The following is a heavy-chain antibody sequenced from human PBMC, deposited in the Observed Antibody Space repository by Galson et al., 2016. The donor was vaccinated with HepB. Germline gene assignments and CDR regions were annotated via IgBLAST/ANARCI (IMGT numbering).Heavy chain of an antibody. CDR3: AKPKGMVMVVAYYFDY. CDR1: GFTFSSYT. J-gene: IGHJ4*02. V-gene: IGHV3-23*01. D-gene: IGHD5-18*01. Sequence: SLRLSCAASGFTFSSYTMNWVRQAPGKGLEWVSNIINSGGSTYYADSVKGRFTISRDNSKNTLYLQMNSLRTEDSALYYCAKPKGMVMVVAYYFDYWGQGTLVAVSS. CDR2: IINSGGST.